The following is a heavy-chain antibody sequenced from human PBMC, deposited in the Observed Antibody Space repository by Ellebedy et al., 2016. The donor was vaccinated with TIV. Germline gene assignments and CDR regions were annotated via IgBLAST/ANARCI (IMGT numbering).Heavy chain of an antibody. CDR2: ISGRGGST. J-gene: IGHJ4*02. CDR3: AKVRRDHLAWNYELGF. Sequence: GESLKISCAASGFTFSSYAMSWVRQAPAKGLEWVSAISGRGGSTAYADSVKGRFTISRDNSKNTLYLQMNSLRTEDTAIYYCAKVRRDHLAWNYELGFWGQGTLVTVSS. CDR1: GFTFSSYA. V-gene: IGHV3-23*01. D-gene: IGHD1-7*01.